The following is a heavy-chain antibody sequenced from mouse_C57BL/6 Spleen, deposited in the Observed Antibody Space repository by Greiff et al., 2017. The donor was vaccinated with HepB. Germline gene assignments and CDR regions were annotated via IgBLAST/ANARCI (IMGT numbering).Heavy chain of an antibody. D-gene: IGHD2-1*01. J-gene: IGHJ1*03. CDR2: ISYDGSN. V-gene: IGHV3-6*01. CDR3: ARGYYGYWYFDV. CDR1: GYSITSGYY. Sequence: VQLKESGPGLVKPSQSLSLTCSVTGYSITSGYYWNWIRQFPGNKLEWMGYISYDGSNNYNPSLKNRISITRDTSKNQFFLKLNSVTTEDTATYYCARGYYGYWYFDVWGTGTTVTVSS.